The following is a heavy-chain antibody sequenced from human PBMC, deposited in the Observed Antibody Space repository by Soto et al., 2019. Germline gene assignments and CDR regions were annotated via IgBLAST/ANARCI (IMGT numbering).Heavy chain of an antibody. CDR1: GFTFSSYA. CDR3: VKACRGSCYSPRAFDI. D-gene: IGHD2-15*01. CDR2: ISSNGGST. Sequence: GGSLRLSCSASGFTFSSYAMHWVRQAPGKGLEYVSAISSNGGSTYYADSVKGRFTISRDNSKSTLYLQMSSLRAEDTAVYYCVKACRGSCYSPRAFDIWGQGTMVTVSS. V-gene: IGHV3-64D*08. J-gene: IGHJ3*02.